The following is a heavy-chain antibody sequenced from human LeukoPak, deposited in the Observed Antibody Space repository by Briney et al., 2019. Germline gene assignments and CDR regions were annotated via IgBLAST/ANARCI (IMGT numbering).Heavy chain of an antibody. CDR3: ARTSYHYNSGDYGWYFDY. CDR2: IYYSGIT. D-gene: IGHD3-10*01. CDR1: VGSLSSQY. J-gene: IGHJ4*02. Sequence: ASQTLSLSCTLSVGSLSSQYWGFRRQRPGEGVGWIGDIYYSGITKDSPSLKSRVTISVDTSKNQSSLRLTSVTAADTAVYYCARTSYHYNSGDYGWYFDYWGQGTLVTVSA. V-gene: IGHV4-59*11.